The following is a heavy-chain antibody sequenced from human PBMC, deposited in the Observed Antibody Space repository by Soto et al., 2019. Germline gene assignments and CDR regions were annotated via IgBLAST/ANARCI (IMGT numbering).Heavy chain of an antibody. CDR3: TRHFSTAVSDSCYTDMDA. J-gene: IGHJ6*02. CDR1: SASISSSSYY. Sequence: SGPLSLTCTVSSASISSSSYYWGWIRQPPGKGLEWIGSIYYSGSTYYNPSLKSRVTISVDMSKNQFTLEQSSVTDADTALYYCTRHFSTAVSDSCYTDMDAWSQGNTLTISS. D-gene: IGHD2-2*02. V-gene: IGHV4-39*01. CDR2: IYYSGST.